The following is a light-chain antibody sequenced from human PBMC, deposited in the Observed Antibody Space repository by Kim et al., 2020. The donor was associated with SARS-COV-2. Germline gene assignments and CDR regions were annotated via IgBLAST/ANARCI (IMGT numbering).Light chain of an antibody. CDR1: QGISSA. CDR2: DAS. V-gene: IGKV1-13*02. J-gene: IGKJ3*01. CDR3: QQFNSYVT. Sequence: AIQLTQSPSSLSASVGDRVTITCRASQGISSALAWYQQKPGKAPKLLIYDASSLESGVPSRFSGSGSGTDFPLTISSLQPEDFATYYCQQFNSYVTFGPGTKVDIK.